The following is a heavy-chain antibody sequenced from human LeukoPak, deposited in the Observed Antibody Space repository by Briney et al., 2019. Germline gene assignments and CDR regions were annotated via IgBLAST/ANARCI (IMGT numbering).Heavy chain of an antibody. J-gene: IGHJ4*02. CDR3: AKAPVTTCRGAFCYPFDY. V-gene: IGHV3-48*01. CDR2: ISSSSSTI. Sequence: GGSLRLSCAASGFTFSSYSMNWVRQAPGKGLEWVSYISSSSSTIYYADSVKGRFTISRDNAKNSLYLQMNRLRPEDAAVYYCAKAPVTTCRGAFCYPFDYWGLGTLVTVSS. D-gene: IGHD2-15*01. CDR1: GFTFSSYS.